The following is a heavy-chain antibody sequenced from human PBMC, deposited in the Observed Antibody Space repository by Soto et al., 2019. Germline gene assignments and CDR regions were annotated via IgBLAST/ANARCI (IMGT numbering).Heavy chain of an antibody. V-gene: IGHV3-30-3*01. D-gene: IGHD6-13*01. J-gene: IGHJ6*02. CDR2: ISYDGNNK. Sequence: SCKASGGTFSSYAMHWVRQAPGKGLEWVAVISYDGNNKYYADSVKGRFTISRDNSKNTLYLQMNSLRAEDTAVYYCAREYSSSQHTYYYYYGMDVWGQGTTVTVSS. CDR3: AREYSSSQHTYYYYYGMDV. CDR1: GGTFSSYA.